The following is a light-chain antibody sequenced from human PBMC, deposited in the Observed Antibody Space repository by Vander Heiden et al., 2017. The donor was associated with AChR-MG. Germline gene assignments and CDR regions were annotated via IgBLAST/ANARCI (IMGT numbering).Light chain of an antibody. J-gene: IGLJ3*02. V-gene: IGLV1-44*01. CDR2: SHN. CDR3: AAFDDSFHGWV. Sequence: QSVLTQPPSASGTPGQAVTISCSGSISNIGGNPVIWYQQLPETTPRLLIYSHNRRPSGVPDRFSGSKSGTSASLAISGLQSEDEADYYCAAFDDSFHGWVFGGGTKLTVL. CDR1: ISNIGGNP.